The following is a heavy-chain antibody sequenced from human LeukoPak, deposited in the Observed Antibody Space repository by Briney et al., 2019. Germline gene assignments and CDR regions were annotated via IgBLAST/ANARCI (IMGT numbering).Heavy chain of an antibody. Sequence: GGSLRLSCAASGFTFSSYAMTWLRQAPGKGLEWVSSISGSGVSTYYADSVKGRVTISRDNSKNTVYLQMNSLRADDTAVYYWAKSTAYFDYWGQGTLVTVSS. CDR1: GFTFSSYA. CDR3: AKSTAYFDY. CDR2: ISGSGVST. J-gene: IGHJ4*02. V-gene: IGHV3-23*01.